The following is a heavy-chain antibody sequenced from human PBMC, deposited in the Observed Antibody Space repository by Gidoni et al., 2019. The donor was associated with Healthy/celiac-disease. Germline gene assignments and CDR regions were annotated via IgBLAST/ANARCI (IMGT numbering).Heavy chain of an antibody. CDR1: GFTVSSNY. J-gene: IGHJ6*02. V-gene: IGHV3-53*01. D-gene: IGHD5-18*01. CDR2: IYSGGST. CDR3: ARLQLWFQNGLDV. Sequence: EVQLVESGGGLIQPGGSLRLSCAASGFTVSSNYISWVRQAPGKGLEWVSVIYSGGSTYYADSVKGRFTISRDNSKNTLYLQMNSLRAEDTAVYYCARLQLWFQNGLDVWGQGTTVTVSS.